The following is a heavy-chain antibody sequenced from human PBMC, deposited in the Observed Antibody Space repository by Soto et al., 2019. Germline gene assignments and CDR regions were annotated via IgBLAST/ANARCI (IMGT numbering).Heavy chain of an antibody. D-gene: IGHD3-3*01. J-gene: IGHJ4*02. CDR3: ARDKRDLRFLEWSYYFDF. V-gene: IGHV3-30-3*01. CDR2: ISYDGSNK. CDR1: GFTFSSYA. Sequence: QVQLVESGGGVVQPGRSLRLSCAASGFTFSSYAMHWVRTAPGKGLEWVAVISYDGSNKYYADSVKGRFTISRDNSKNTLYLQMNSLRAEDTAVYYCARDKRDLRFLEWSYYFDFWGQGTLVTVSS.